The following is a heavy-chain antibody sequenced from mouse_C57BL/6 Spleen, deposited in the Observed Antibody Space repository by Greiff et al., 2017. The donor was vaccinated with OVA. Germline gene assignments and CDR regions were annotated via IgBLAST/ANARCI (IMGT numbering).Heavy chain of an antibody. V-gene: IGHV1-59*01. CDR1: GYTFTSYW. CDR3: ARSGYYGSSPAWFAY. CDR2: IDPSDSYT. D-gene: IGHD1-1*01. J-gene: IGHJ3*01. Sequence: VQLQQPGAELVRPGPSVKLSCKASGYTFTSYWMHWVKQRPGQGLEWIGVIDPSDSYTNYNQKFKGKATLTVDTSSSTAYMQLSSLTSEDSAVYYCARSGYYGSSPAWFAYWGQGTLVTVSA.